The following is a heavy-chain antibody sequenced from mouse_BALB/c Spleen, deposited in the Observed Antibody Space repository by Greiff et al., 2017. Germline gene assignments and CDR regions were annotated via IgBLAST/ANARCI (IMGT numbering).Heavy chain of an antibody. D-gene: IGHD2-3*01. CDR3: ARDGYYSFAY. Sequence: EVKLMESGGGLVKPGGSLTLTCAASGFSFSSYAVPWVRQTPGKRLEWVASISSGGSTYYPASVMGRLTISKDNARNLLYLQMSSLTSEDTAMYYCARDGYYSFAYWGQGTLVTVSA. CDR1: GFSFSSYA. CDR2: ISSGGST. V-gene: IGHV5-6-5*01. J-gene: IGHJ3*01.